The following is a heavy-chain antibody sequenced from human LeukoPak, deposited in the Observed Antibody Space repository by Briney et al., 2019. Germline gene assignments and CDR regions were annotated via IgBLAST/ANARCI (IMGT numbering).Heavy chain of an antibody. Sequence: ASVKVTRKSSGYTFTRYEINGLRQATAQGLEWVGLMNPNSGNTGYGQKFQGRVTMNRNTSISTAYMELSRLRSEDTAVYYGARGLRGGNSGLDYYYYYMDVWGRGTTVTVSS. CDR3: ARGLRGGNSGLDYYYYYMDV. CDR1: GYTFTRYE. J-gene: IGHJ6*03. D-gene: IGHD4-23*01. V-gene: IGHV1-8*01. CDR2: MNPNSGNT.